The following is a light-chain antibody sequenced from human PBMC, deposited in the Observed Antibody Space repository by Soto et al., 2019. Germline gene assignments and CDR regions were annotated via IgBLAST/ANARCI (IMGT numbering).Light chain of an antibody. CDR3: QHYVSPPIT. CDR1: QSVTSNY. Sequence: EIVLTQSPGTLSLSPGERATLSCRASQSVTSNYLAWYQQTPGQAPRLLVSGACSRATGISDRCGGSGSGTDSTLTISRLEPEDFAVYYCQHYVSPPITFGRGTRLEIK. V-gene: IGKV3-20*01. J-gene: IGKJ5*01. CDR2: GAC.